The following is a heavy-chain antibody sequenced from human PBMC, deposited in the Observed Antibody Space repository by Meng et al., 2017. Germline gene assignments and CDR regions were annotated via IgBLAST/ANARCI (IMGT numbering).Heavy chain of an antibody. CDR2: ISYDGSNK. D-gene: IGHD2-2*02. V-gene: IGHV3-30*04. CDR3: AGIPRPSEGDFGY. CDR1: GFTFSSYA. J-gene: IGHJ4*02. Sequence: GGSLRLSCAASGFTFSSYAMHWVRQAPGKGLEWMAVISYDGSNKYYADSVKGRFTISRDNSKNTLYLQMNSLRAEDTAVYYCAGIPRPSEGDFGYWGQGTLVTVSS.